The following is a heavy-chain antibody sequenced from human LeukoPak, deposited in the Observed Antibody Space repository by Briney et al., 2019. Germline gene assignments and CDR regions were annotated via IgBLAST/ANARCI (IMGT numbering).Heavy chain of an antibody. CDR1: GGSISSYY. V-gene: IGHV4-59*01. J-gene: IGHJ3*02. Sequence: PSETLSLTCTVSGGSISSYYWSWIRQPPGKGLGWIGYIYYSGSTNYNPSLKSRVTISVDTSKNQFSLKLSSVTAADTAVYYCARDHHPYDSSGYYFSVDDAFDIWGQGTMVTVSS. D-gene: IGHD3-22*01. CDR2: IYYSGST. CDR3: ARDHHPYDSSGYYFSVDDAFDI.